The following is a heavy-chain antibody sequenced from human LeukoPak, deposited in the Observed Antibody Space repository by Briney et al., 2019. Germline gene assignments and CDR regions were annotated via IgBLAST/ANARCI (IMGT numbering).Heavy chain of an antibody. CDR3: AKDRRLGDFPYYYYYMDV. D-gene: IGHD1-26*01. J-gene: IGHJ6*03. Sequence: GGSLRLSCAVSGFSVSNYAMHWVRQPPGKGLEWLTVISHDGSNEYYADSVKGRFTISRDTSKNKLYLQMNSLRVEDTAVYYCAKDRRLGDFPYYYYYMDVWGKGTTVTVSS. V-gene: IGHV3-30*04. CDR2: ISHDGSNE. CDR1: GFSVSNYA.